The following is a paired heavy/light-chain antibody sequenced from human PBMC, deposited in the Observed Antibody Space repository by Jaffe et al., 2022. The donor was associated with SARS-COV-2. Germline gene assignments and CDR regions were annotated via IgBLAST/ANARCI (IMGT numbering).Light chain of an antibody. J-gene: IGKJ2*01. CDR2: LGS. V-gene: IGKV2-28*01. Sequence: DIVMTQSPLSLPVTPGEPASISCRSSQSLLHRNSYNYLAWYLQRSGQSPQLLIYLGSNRASGVPDRFSGSGSGTDFTLRISRVEAEDVGVYYCMQALQTPYIFGQGTKLEIK. CDR1: QSLLHRNSYNY. CDR3: MQALQTPYI.
Heavy chain of an antibody. CDR2: INNDGST. D-gene: IGHD6-19*01. CDR1: GFTFSTYW. J-gene: IGHJ4*02. V-gene: IGHV3-74*01. CDR3: ARDQGTGGAVAVHDFDF. Sequence: EVQLVESGGGLVQPGGSLRLSCAASGFTFSTYWMHWVRQAPGKGLVWVSRINNDGSTIYADSVKGRFTISRDNAKNTLYLQMNSLRAEDAAVYYCARDQGTGGAVAVHDFDFWGQGTLVTVSS.